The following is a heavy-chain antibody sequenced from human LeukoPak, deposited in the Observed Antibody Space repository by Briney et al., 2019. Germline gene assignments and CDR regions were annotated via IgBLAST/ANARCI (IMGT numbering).Heavy chain of an antibody. V-gene: IGHV3-21*01. J-gene: IGHJ3*02. CDR3: ARADEDGYNLVGAFDI. CDR1: GFTFSSYS. Sequence: PGGSLRLSCAASGFTFSSYSMNWVRQAPGKGLEWVSSISSSSSYIYYADSVKGRFTVSRDNAKNSLYLQMNSLRAEDTAVYYCARADEDGYNLVGAFDIWGQGTMVTVSS. D-gene: IGHD5-24*01. CDR2: ISSSSSYI.